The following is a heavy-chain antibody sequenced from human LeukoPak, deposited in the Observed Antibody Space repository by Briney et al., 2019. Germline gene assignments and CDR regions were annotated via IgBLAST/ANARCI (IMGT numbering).Heavy chain of an antibody. CDR3: AKVGLRYFAWLLTFDY. V-gene: IGHV3-21*04. J-gene: IGHJ4*02. CDR2: ISSSSSYI. CDR1: GFTFSSYS. Sequence: GGSLRLSCAASGFTFSSYSMNWVRQAPGKGLEWVSSISSSSSYIYYADSVKGRFTISRDNAKNSLYLQMNSLRAEDTAVYYCAKVGLRYFAWLLTFDYWGQGTLVTVSS. D-gene: IGHD3-9*01.